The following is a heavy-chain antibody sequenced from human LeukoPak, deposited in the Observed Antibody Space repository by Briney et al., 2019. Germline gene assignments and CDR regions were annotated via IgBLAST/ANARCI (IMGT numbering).Heavy chain of an antibody. J-gene: IGHJ4*02. D-gene: IGHD3-22*01. CDR3: ATGLSGYYYQSGHFDY. CDR2: FDPEDGET. CDR1: GYTLTELC. Sequence: ASVKVSCKVSGYTLTELCMHWVRQAPGKGLEWMGGFDPEDGETIYAQKFQGRVTMTEDTSTDTAYMELSSLRSEDTAVYYCATGLSGYYYQSGHFDYWGQGTLVTVSS. V-gene: IGHV1-24*01.